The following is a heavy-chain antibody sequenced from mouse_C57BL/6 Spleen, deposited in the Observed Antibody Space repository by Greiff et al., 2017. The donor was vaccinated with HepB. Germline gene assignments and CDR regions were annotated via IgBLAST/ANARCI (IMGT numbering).Heavy chain of an antibody. Sequence: EVKLVESGGGLVQPKGSLKLSCAASGFSFNTYAMNWVRQAPGKGLEWVARIRSKSNNYATYYADSVKDRFTISRDDSESMLYLQMNNLKTEDTAMYYCVRHRNYPWYFDVWGTGTTVTVSS. J-gene: IGHJ1*03. CDR3: VRHRNYPWYFDV. V-gene: IGHV10-1*01. D-gene: IGHD2-1*01. CDR1: GFSFNTYA. CDR2: IRSKSNNYAT.